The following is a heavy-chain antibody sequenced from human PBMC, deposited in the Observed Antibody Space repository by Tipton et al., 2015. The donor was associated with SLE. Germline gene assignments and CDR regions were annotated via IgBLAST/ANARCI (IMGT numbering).Heavy chain of an antibody. CDR1: GGSFSGYY. V-gene: IGHV4-34*01. CDR3: ASKPSYYYYYGMDV. J-gene: IGHJ6*02. CDR2: INHSGST. Sequence: TLSLTCAVYGGSFSGYYWSWIRQPPGKGLEWIGEINHSGSTFYNPSLKSRVTISVDTSKNQFSLKLSSVTAADTAVYYCASKPSYYYYYGMDVWGQGTTVTVSS.